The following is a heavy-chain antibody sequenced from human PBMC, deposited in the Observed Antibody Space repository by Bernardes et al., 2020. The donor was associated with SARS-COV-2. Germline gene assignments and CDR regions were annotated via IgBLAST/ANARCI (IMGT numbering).Heavy chain of an antibody. CDR2: ISYNGDI. D-gene: IGHD5-18*01. J-gene: IGHJ4*01. V-gene: IGHV4-59*01. Sequence: SETLSLTCAASGGSISSYYLSWIRQPPGKGLESIGYISYNGDINYNPSLRSRATISIDTSKNQFSLKLSSVTAADTAIYYCARTARVFDSWGQGALVTVSS. CDR3: ARTARVFDS. CDR1: GGSISSYY.